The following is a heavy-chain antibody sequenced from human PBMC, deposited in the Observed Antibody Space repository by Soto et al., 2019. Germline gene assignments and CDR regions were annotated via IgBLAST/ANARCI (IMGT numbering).Heavy chain of an antibody. D-gene: IGHD3-10*01. CDR1: GDTFKNCV. V-gene: IGHV1-69*01. CDR2: IIPLFGTT. Sequence: QVQVVQSGVEVRRPGSSVKVSCKASGDTFKNCVISWVRQAPGQALEWMGGIIPLFGTTDFAQRSQARLTITTDESTTTAYMELSRLRSEDTATYYCAAELGFGKLSVVWGQGTTVIVSS. CDR3: AAELGFGKLSVV. J-gene: IGHJ6*02.